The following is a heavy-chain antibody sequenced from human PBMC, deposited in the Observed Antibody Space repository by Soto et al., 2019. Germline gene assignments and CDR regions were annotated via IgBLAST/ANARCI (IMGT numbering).Heavy chain of an antibody. CDR3: ARVQGASRSWYNPYYYYGMDV. CDR1: GGSISSYY. CDR2: IYYSGST. J-gene: IGHJ6*02. D-gene: IGHD6-13*01. V-gene: IGHV4-59*01. Sequence: SETLSLTCTVSGGSISSYYWSWIRQPPGKGLEWIGYIYYSGSTNYNPSLKSRVTISVDTSKNQFSLKLSSVTAADTAVYYCARVQGASRSWYNPYYYYGMDVWGQGTTVTVSS.